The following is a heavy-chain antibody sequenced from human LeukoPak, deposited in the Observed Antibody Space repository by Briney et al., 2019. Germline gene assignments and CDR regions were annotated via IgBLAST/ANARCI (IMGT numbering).Heavy chain of an antibody. CDR1: GYTFTDYY. V-gene: IGHV1-2*06. J-gene: IGHJ4*02. Sequence: ASVKVSCKASGYTFTDYYVHWVRQVPGQGPEWMGRIGPNSGATNYAEKFRGRVTMARDTSINTVYMEMSSLRSDDTAVYYCARDLWGWGSDYLDYWGQGTLVTVSS. CDR2: IGPNSGAT. D-gene: IGHD4/OR15-4a*01. CDR3: ARDLWGWGSDYLDY.